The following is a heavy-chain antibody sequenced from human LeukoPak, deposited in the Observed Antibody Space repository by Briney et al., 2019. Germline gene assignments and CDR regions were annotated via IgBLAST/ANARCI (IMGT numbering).Heavy chain of an antibody. Sequence: ASVKVSCKVSGYTLTELSMHWVRQAPGKGLEWMGGFDPEDGETIYAQKFQGRVTMTEDTSTDTAYMELSSLRSEDTAVYYCATVDSGYDFNYYYGMDVWGQETTVTVSS. D-gene: IGHD5-12*01. CDR3: ATVDSGYDFNYYYGMDV. V-gene: IGHV1-24*01. J-gene: IGHJ6*02. CDR2: FDPEDGET. CDR1: GYTLTELS.